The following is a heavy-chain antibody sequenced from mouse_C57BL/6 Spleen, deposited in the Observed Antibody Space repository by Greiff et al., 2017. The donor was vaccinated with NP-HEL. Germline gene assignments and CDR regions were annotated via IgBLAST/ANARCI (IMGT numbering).Heavy chain of an antibody. J-gene: IGHJ2*01. CDR1: GYTFTSYW. D-gene: IGHD2-2*01. Sequence: QVQLQQPGAELVKPGASVKMSCKASGYTFTSYWITWVKQRPGQGLEWIGDLYPGSGSTNYNEKFKSKATLTVDTSSSTAYMQLSSLTSEDSAVYYCARRGVWLRREYFDYWGQGTTLTVSS. CDR2: LYPGSGST. V-gene: IGHV1-55*01. CDR3: ARRGVWLRREYFDY.